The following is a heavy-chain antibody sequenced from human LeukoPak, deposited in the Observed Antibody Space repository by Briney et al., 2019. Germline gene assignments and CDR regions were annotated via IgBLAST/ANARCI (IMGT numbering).Heavy chain of an antibody. J-gene: IGHJ4*02. V-gene: IGHV4-4*07. D-gene: IGHD2/OR15-2a*01. CDR2: IYTSGST. CDR1: GGSISTYY. Sequence: PSETLSLTCTVSGGSISTYYWSWMRQPPGKGLEWIGRIYTSGSTNYNPSLKSRVTISVDNSKNQFSLELSSVTAADTAVYYCARSPAPYFFDYWGQGTLVAVSS. CDR3: ARSPAPYFFDY.